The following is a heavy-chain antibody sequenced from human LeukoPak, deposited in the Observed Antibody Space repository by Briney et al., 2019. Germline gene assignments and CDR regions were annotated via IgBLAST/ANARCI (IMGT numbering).Heavy chain of an antibody. CDR2: FDPEDGET. Sequence: ASVKVSCKVSGYTLTELSMHWVRQAPGKGLEWMGGFDPEDGETIYAQKFQGRVTMTEDTSTDTAYMELSSLRPEDTAVYYCARGGYYDILTGYYGQYYFDYWGQGILVTVSS. CDR3: ARGGYYDILTGYYGQYYFDY. D-gene: IGHD3-9*01. CDR1: GYTLTELS. V-gene: IGHV1-24*01. J-gene: IGHJ4*02.